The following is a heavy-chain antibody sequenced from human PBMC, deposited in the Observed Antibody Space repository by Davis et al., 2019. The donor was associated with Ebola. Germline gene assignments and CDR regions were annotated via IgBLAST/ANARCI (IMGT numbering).Heavy chain of an antibody. V-gene: IGHV2-26*01. CDR2: IFSNDEK. Sequence: SGPTLVKPTETLTLNCTVSGFSLSNARMGVSWIRQPPGKALEWLAHIFSNDEKSYSTSLKSRLTISKDTSKSQVVLTMTNMDPVDTATYYCAHRRRGDYFDYWGQGTLVTVSS. CDR3: AHRRRGDYFDY. CDR1: GFSLSNARMG. D-gene: IGHD3-16*01. J-gene: IGHJ4*02.